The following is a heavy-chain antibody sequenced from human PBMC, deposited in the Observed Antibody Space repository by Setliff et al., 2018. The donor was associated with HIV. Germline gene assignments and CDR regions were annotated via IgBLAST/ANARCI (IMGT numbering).Heavy chain of an antibody. CDR3: AREGGMYGSDHHFDS. Sequence: ASVKVSCKASGYTFTGYYMHWARQAPGQGLEWMGWINPNSGGTNYAQKFQGWVTMTRDTSISTAYMELSRLTFDDTAVIYCAREGGMYGSDHHFDSWGQGTPVTVSS. D-gene: IGHD6-19*01. J-gene: IGHJ4*02. V-gene: IGHV1-2*04. CDR1: GYTFTGYY. CDR2: INPNSGGT.